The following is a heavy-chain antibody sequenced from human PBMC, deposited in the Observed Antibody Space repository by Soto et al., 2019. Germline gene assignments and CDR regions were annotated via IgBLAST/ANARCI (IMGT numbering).Heavy chain of an antibody. CDR3: AGTTSLQWYYMDV. CDR1: GDSVSSNSAA. D-gene: IGHD1-7*01. V-gene: IGHV6-1*01. Sequence: SQTLSLTCAISGDSVSSNSAAWNWIRQFPSRGLEWLGRTYYRSRWYNDYAVSVKSRITVNPDISKNQFSLHLNSVTPEDTAVYYSAGTTSLQWYYMDVWDKGTTVTVSS. CDR2: TYYRSRWYN. J-gene: IGHJ6*03.